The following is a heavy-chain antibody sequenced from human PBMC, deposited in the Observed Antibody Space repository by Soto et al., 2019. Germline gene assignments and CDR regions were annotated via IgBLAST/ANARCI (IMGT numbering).Heavy chain of an antibody. CDR1: EYTFSSYT. CDR2: INAGNGDS. CDR3: ARELQGLYYFDY. V-gene: IGHV1-3*01. J-gene: IGHJ4*02. D-gene: IGHD4-4*01. Sequence: ASVKVSCKASEYTFSSYTLHWVRQAPGQRLEWMGWINAGNGDSKYPQKFQGRVSISRDTSASTASMELSSLTSEDTAVYYCARELQGLYYFDYWGQGTLVTVSS.